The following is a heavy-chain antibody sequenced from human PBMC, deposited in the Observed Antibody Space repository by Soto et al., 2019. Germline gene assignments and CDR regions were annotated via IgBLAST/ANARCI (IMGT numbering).Heavy chain of an antibody. J-gene: IGHJ4*02. CDR3: TSALDGYNFDY. Sequence: EVQLVEPGGGLVQPGESLKLSCAASGFTFSGSAMHWVRQASGKGLEWVGRIRSKANSYATAYAASVKGRFTISRDDSKNTAYLQMNSLKTEDTAVYYCTSALDGYNFDYWGQGTLVTVSS. CDR1: GFTFSGSA. CDR2: IRSKANSYAT. D-gene: IGHD5-12*01. V-gene: IGHV3-73*02.